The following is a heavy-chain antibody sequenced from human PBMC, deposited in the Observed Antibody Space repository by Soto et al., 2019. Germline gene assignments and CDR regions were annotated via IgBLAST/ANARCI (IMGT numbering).Heavy chain of an antibody. D-gene: IGHD3-9*01. Sequence: AAVKVSCKASGYTFTSYAMHWVRQAPGQRLEWMGWINAGNGNTKYSQKFQGRVTITRDTSASTAYMELSSLRSEDTAVYYCARVLSHAQYFDWLPGDAFDIWGQGTMVTVSS. J-gene: IGHJ3*02. CDR1: GYTFTSYA. V-gene: IGHV1-3*01. CDR2: INAGNGNT. CDR3: ARVLSHAQYFDWLPGDAFDI.